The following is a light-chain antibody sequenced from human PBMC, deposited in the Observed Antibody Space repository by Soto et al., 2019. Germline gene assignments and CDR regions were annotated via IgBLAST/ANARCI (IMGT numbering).Light chain of an antibody. Sequence: EFVLTQSPATLSVSPWERATLSCRASQRVSSNLAWYQQKPGQAPRLLIYGASTRATGIPARFSGSGSGTEFTLTISCLRSEDFATYYCQQYYSYPRTFGQGTKV. CDR2: GAS. J-gene: IGKJ1*01. CDR3: QQYYSYPRT. CDR1: QRVSSN. V-gene: IGKV3-15*01.